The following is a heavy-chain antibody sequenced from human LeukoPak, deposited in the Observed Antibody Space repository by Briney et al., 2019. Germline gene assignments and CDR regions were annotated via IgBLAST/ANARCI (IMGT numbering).Heavy chain of an antibody. CDR1: GFTFGSYA. D-gene: IGHD3-22*01. CDR2: ISQDGSHT. CDR3: ARSPYDSSGNRYYYYALDV. J-gene: IGHJ6*02. Sequence: GGALRLSCAASGFTFGSYARHGVRQAPCKGLEGVAVISQDGSHTYFADSVRGRFTISRDRSKKTVDLQMSSLRPEDSAVYYCARSPYDSSGNRYYYYALDVWGQGTTVSVSS. V-gene: IGHV3-30*04.